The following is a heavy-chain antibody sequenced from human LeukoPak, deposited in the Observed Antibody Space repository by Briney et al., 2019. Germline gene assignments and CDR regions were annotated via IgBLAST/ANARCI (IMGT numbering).Heavy chain of an antibody. CDR3: ARHTGEHNSEWKFLWPFLVD. CDR2: IQPSDSDT. V-gene: IGHV5-51*01. J-gene: IGHJ4*02. CDR1: GYSFTNYW. Sequence: GESLKISCKGSGYSFTNYWIGWVRQMPGKGLEWMGMIQPSDSDTRYSPSFQGQVTISVDKSISTAYLQWGSLKASDTAMYYCARHTGEHNSEWKFLWPFLVDWGQGTLVTASS. D-gene: IGHD7-27*01.